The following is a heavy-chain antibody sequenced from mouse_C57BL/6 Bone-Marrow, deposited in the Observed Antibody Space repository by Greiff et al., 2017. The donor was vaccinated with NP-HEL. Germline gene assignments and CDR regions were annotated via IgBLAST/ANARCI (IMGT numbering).Heavy chain of an antibody. Sequence: EVKVEESEGGLVQPGSSMKLSCTASGFTFSDYYMAWVRQVPEKGLEWVANINYDGSSTYYLDSLKSRFIISRDNAKNILYLQMSSLKSEDTATYYCARAYYGNSYWYFDVWGTGTTVTVSS. D-gene: IGHD2-1*01. V-gene: IGHV5-16*01. CDR2: INYDGSST. CDR1: GFTFSDYY. J-gene: IGHJ1*03. CDR3: ARAYYGNSYWYFDV.